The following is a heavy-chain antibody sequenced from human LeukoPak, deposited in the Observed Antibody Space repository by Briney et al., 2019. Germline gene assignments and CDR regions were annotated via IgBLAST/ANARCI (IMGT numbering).Heavy chain of an antibody. CDR3: ARLVPESSSGSWVYYYYYYMDV. V-gene: IGHV4-39*07. CDR1: GGYISSSSHY. Sequence: PSETLSLTCTVSGGYISSSSHYWGWVRQPPGKGLEWIGEINHSGSTNYNPSLKSRVTISVDTSKNQFSLKLSSVTAADTAVYYCARLVPESSSGSWVYYYYYYMDVWGKGTTVTISS. D-gene: IGHD3-10*01. J-gene: IGHJ6*03. CDR2: INHSGST.